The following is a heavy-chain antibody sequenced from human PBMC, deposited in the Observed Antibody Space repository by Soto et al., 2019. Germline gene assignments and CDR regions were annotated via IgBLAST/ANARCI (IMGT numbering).Heavy chain of an antibody. D-gene: IGHD3-10*01. CDR2: IYWNDDQ. Sequence: QITLRESGPTLVKPTQTLTLTCTFSGFSLSTTGVGVTWIRQPPGKALEWLALIYWNDDQHYSPSLKSRLTITKDTSKNQVVLTMTNMDPLDTATYYCVHPPTRAWYHYGSGRWDWGQGTLVTVSS. V-gene: IGHV2-5*01. J-gene: IGHJ4*02. CDR1: GFSLSTTGVG. CDR3: VHPPTRAWYHYGSGRWD.